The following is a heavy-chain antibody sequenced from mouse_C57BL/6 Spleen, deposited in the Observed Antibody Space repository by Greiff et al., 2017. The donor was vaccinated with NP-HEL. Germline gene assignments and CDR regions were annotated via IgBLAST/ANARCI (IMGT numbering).Heavy chain of an antibody. CDR3: ARGENDGYSPWFAY. J-gene: IGHJ3*01. V-gene: IGHV1-52*01. Sequence: QVQLQQSGAELVRPGSSVKLSCKASGYTFTSYWMHWVKQRPIQGLEWIGNIDPSDSETHYNQKFKDKATLTVDKSSSTAYMQLSSLTSEDSAVYYCARGENDGYSPWFAYWGQGTLVTVSA. CDR1: GYTFTSYW. D-gene: IGHD2-3*01. CDR2: IDPSDSET.